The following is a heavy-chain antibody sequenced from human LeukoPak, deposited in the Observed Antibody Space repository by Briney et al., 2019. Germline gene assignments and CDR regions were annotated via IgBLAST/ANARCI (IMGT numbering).Heavy chain of an antibody. J-gene: IGHJ6*02. CDR2: INPGDSET. V-gene: IGHV5-51*01. CDR3: ARHPPYYYDSSGYYLDHYYGMDV. Sequence: HGQPLKISCQGSGYSFTSYWIAWVRPMPGKGLEWMGIINPGDSETRYSPSFQGQVTISADKSISTAYLQWSSLKASDTAMYYCARHPPYYYDSSGYYLDHYYGMDVWGQGTTVTVSS. D-gene: IGHD3-22*01. CDR1: GYSFTSYW.